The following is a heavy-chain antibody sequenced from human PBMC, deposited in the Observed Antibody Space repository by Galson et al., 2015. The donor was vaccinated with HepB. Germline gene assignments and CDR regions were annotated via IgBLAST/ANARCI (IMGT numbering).Heavy chain of an antibody. J-gene: IGHJ5*02. V-gene: IGHV1-69*04. CDR3: ARDVKKYSSGWYDWFDP. CDR2: IIPILGIA. CDR1: GGTFSSYA. D-gene: IGHD6-19*01. Sequence: SVKVSCKASGGTFSSYAISWARQAPGQGLEWMGRIIPILGIANYAQKFQGRVTITADKSTSTAYMELSSLRSEDTAVYYCARDVKKYSSGWYDWFDPWGQGTLVTVSS.